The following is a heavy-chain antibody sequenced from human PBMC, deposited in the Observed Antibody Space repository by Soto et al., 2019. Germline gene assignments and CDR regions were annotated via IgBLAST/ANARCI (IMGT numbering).Heavy chain of an antibody. CDR1: GYTSTSYD. J-gene: IGHJ6*03. V-gene: IGHV1-8*01. D-gene: IGHD3-10*01. Sequence: ASLKVACKASGYTSTSYDSSWVRQSTGQGRELMGWMNPNSGNTGYAQKLQGRVTMTRNTSISTAYMELSSLRSEDTAVYYCARVHSLAGSDYYFYYYYMDVWGKGTTVTVSS. CDR2: MNPNSGNT. CDR3: ARVHSLAGSDYYFYYYYMDV.